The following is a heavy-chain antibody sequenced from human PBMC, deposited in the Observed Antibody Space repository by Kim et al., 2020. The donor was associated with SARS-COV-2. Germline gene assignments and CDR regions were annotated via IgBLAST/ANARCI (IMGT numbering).Heavy chain of an antibody. V-gene: IGHV3-11*01. J-gene: IGHJ6*03. D-gene: IGHD6-13*01. Sequence: GGSLRLSCAASGFTFSDYYMSWIRQAPGKGLEWVSYISSSGSTIYYADSVKGRFTISRDNAKNSLYLQMNSLRAEDTAVYYCARVQAAAGIRYYYYYMDAWGKGTTVTVSS. CDR3: ARVQAAAGIRYYYYYMDA. CDR1: GFTFSDYY. CDR2: ISSSGSTI.